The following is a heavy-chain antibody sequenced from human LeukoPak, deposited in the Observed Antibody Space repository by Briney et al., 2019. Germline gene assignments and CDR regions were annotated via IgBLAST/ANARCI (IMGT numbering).Heavy chain of an antibody. V-gene: IGHV3-7*03. J-gene: IGHJ4*02. Sequence: GGSLRLSCAASGFSFSECWMNWIRQAPGKGLEWVANTNQDGSQKYYVDSVKGRFTISRDNAEKLFYLQINSLRVEDTAVYYCAAWRSGNYWGQGNLVTVSS. D-gene: IGHD2/OR15-2a*01. CDR2: TNQDGSQK. CDR3: AAWRSGNY. CDR1: GFSFSECW.